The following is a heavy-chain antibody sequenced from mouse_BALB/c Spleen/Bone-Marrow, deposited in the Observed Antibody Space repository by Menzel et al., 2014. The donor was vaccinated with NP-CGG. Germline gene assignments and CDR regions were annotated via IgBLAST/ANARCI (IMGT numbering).Heavy chain of an antibody. Sequence: VQLQQSGAELAKPGASVKMSCKASGYTFTNYWMHWVKQRPGQGLERIGYINPSTGYTEYNQKFKDRATLTADKSSSTAYMQLSSLTSEDSAVYYCARIYYYGRDYWGQGTTLTVSS. J-gene: IGHJ2*01. V-gene: IGHV1-7*01. CDR3: ARIYYYGRDY. D-gene: IGHD1-1*01. CDR2: INPSTGYT. CDR1: GYTFTNYW.